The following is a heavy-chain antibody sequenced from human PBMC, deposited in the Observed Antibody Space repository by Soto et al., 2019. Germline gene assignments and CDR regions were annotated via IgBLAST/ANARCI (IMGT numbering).Heavy chain of an antibody. D-gene: IGHD4-17*01. CDR2: IWYDGSNK. J-gene: IGHJ6*02. Sequence: GGSLRLSCAASGFTFSSYGMHWVRQAPGKGLEWVAVIWYDGSNKYYADSVKGRFTISRDNSKNTLYLQMNSLRAEDTAVYYCANQESCDYGAYYYYCMDVLRQGTTVTVS. CDR3: ANQESCDYGAYYYYCMDV. V-gene: IGHV3-33*06. CDR1: GFTFSSYG.